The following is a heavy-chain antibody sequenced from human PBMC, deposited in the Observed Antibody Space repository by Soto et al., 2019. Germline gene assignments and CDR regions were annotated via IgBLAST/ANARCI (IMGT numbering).Heavy chain of an antibody. J-gene: IGHJ4*02. CDR3: ARYYGDYDDFDY. Sequence: SETLALTCTVSGGSISSYYLSWIRQPAGKGLEWIGRIYTSGSTNYNPSLKSRVTMSVDTSKNQFSLTLSSVNAADTAVYYCARYYGDYDDFDYWGQGTLVTVSS. V-gene: IGHV4-4*07. D-gene: IGHD4-17*01. CDR1: GGSISSYY. CDR2: IYTSGST.